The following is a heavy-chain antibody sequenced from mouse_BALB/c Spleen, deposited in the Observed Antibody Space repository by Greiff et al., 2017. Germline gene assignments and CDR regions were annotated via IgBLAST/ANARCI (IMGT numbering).Heavy chain of an antibody. Sequence: VQLQQSGAELVRPGTSVKVSCKASGYAFTNYLIEWVKQRPGQGLEWIGVINPGSGGTNYNEKFKGKATLTADKSSSTAYMQLSSLTSDVSAVYFCARSITTAPLSFDYWGQGTTLTVSS. J-gene: IGHJ2*01. V-gene: IGHV1-54*01. CDR2: INPGSGGT. CDR3: ARSITTAPLSFDY. D-gene: IGHD1-2*01. CDR1: GYAFTNYL.